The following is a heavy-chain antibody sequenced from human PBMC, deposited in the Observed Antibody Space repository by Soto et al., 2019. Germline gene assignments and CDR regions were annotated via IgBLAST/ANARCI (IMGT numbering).Heavy chain of an antibody. D-gene: IGHD3-22*01. CDR2: IYYSGST. V-gene: IGHV4-59*01. Sequence: SETLSLTCTVSGGSISSYYWSWIRQPPGKGLEWIGYIYYSGSTNYNPSLKSRVTISVDTSKNQFSLKLSPVTAADTAVYYCARGPYYDSSGYFDYWGQGTLVTVS. CDR3: ARGPYYDSSGYFDY. J-gene: IGHJ4*02. CDR1: GGSISSYY.